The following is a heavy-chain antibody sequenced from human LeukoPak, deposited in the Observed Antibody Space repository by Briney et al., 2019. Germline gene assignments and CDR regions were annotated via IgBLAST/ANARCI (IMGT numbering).Heavy chain of an antibody. CDR1: GGSISSGGYY. Sequence: SQTLSLTCTVSGGSISSGGYYWGWIRQHPGKGLEWIGYIYYSGSTYYNPSLKSRITISVDTSKNQLSLKVTSVTAADTATYYCARFDIVEEGGPDYWGQGTLVTVSS. CDR2: IYYSGST. J-gene: IGHJ4*02. V-gene: IGHV4-30-4*08. D-gene: IGHD2-15*01. CDR3: ARFDIVEEGGPDY.